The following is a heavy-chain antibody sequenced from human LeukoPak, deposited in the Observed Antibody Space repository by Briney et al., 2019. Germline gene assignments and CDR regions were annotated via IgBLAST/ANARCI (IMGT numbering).Heavy chain of an antibody. CDR2: ISDSSSLT. CDR3: AKVIRGGYGMDV. Sequence: SGGSLSLSCAAPGFTVSSFGMNWVRQAPGKGLEWVSYISDSSSLTYYADSVKGRFTISRDNAKNSLSLQLNSLRDEDTAVYFCAKVIRGGYGMDVWGQGTTVTVSS. D-gene: IGHD3-10*01. V-gene: IGHV3-48*02. CDR1: GFTVSSFG. J-gene: IGHJ6*02.